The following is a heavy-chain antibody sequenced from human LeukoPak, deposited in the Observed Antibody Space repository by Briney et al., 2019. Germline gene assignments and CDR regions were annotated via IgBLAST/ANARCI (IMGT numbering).Heavy chain of an antibody. CDR1: GYTFTSYG. D-gene: IGHD6-19*01. CDR2: ISAYNGNT. Sequence: PGASVKVSCKASGYTFTSYGISWVRQAPGQGLEWMGWISAYNGNTNYAQKLQGRVTMTTDTSTSTAYMELSRLRSDDTAVYYCARVPRQWLVAFRYYFDYWGQGTLVTVSS. V-gene: IGHV1-18*01. J-gene: IGHJ4*02. CDR3: ARVPRQWLVAFRYYFDY.